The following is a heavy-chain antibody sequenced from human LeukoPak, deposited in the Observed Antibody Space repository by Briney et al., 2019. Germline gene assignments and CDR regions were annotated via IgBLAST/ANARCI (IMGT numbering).Heavy chain of an antibody. D-gene: IGHD3-10*01. Sequence: GGSLRLSCVVSGFGFSDEYMSWIRQAPGKGLEWVSYISSGGDKRLYADSVKGRFTISRDDAKNSLYLQMNSLRVEDTAIYYCARVRGSGNYAYADYWGQGTLVTVSS. CDR1: GFGFSDEY. CDR3: ARVRGSGNYAYADY. J-gene: IGHJ4*02. V-gene: IGHV3-11*01. CDR2: ISSGGDKR.